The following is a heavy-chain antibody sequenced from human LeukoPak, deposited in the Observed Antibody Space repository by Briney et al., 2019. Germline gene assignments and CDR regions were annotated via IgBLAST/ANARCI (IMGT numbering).Heavy chain of an antibody. CDR1: GGTFSSYA. D-gene: IGHD3-10*01. Sequence: ASVKVSCKASGGTFSSYAISWVRQAPGQGLEWMGGIIPIFGTANYAQKFQGRVTITADESTSTAYMELSSLRSEDTAVYYCARDSGGVYGSGSYYKNAFDIWGQGTMVTVSS. CDR3: ARDSGGVYGSGSYYKNAFDI. CDR2: IIPIFGTA. V-gene: IGHV1-69*13. J-gene: IGHJ3*02.